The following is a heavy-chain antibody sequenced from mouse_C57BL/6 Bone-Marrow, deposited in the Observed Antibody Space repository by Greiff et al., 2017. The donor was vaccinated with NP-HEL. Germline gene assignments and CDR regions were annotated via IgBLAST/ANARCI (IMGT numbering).Heavy chain of an antibody. D-gene: IGHD1-1*01. CDR1: GFNIKDDY. CDR2: IDPENGDT. V-gene: IGHV14-4*01. J-gene: IGHJ2*01. CDR3: TTGVLRGY. Sequence: EVKLQESGAELVRPGASVKLSCTASGFNIKDDYMHWVKQRPEQGLEWIGWIDPENGDTEYASKFQGKATITADTSSNTAYLQLSSLTSEDTAVYYCTTGVLRGYWGQGTTLTVSS.